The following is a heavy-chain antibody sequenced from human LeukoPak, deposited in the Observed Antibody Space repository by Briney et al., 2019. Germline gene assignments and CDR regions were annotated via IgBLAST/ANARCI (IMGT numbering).Heavy chain of an antibody. J-gene: IGHJ4*02. V-gene: IGHV1-2*02. CDR2: INPNSGGT. CDR3: ARAYRMITFGGVIAYHY. CDR1: GYTFTDYY. D-gene: IGHD3-16*02. Sequence: ASVKVSCKASGYTFTDYYMHWVRQAPGQGLEWMGWINPNSGGTNYAQKFQGRVTMTRDTSISTAYMELSRLRSDDTAVYYCARAYRMITFGGVIAYHYWGQGTLVTVSS.